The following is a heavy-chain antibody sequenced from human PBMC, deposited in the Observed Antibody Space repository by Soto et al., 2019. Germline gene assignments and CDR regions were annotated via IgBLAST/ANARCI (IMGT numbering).Heavy chain of an antibody. J-gene: IGHJ4*02. CDR1: GGTFSSFA. CDR3: ASQIRDGYNVDKYYFDY. CDR2: IIPIFGTA. D-gene: IGHD5-12*01. V-gene: IGHV1-69*06. Sequence: HVQLVQSGADVKKPGSSVKVSCKASGGTFSSFAINWVRQAPGQGLEWMGGIIPIFGTANYAQKFQGRVTITADKTTSKAYMELSSLRSEDTAVFYCASQIRDGYNVDKYYFDYWGQGTLVTVSS.